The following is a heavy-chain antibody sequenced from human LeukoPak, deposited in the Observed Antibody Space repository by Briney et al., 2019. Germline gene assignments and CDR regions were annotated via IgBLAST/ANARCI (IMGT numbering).Heavy chain of an antibody. V-gene: IGHV3-74*01. J-gene: IGHJ4*02. CDR3: AMGYKSAYSWDY. Sequence: GGSLRLSCAASGFTFSSYWMHWVRQAPGKGLVWVSRINSDGSSTSYADSVKGRFTISRDNAENTLYLQMNSLRAEDTAVYYCAMGYKSAYSWDYWGQGTLVTVSS. CDR2: INSDGSST. CDR1: GFTFSSYW. D-gene: IGHD5-18*01.